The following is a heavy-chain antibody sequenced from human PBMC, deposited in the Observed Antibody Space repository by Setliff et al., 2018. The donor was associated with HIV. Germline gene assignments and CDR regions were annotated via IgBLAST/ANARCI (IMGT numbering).Heavy chain of an antibody. CDR2: IYYNGST. CDR3: ARAQRITIFGVVYWYVDL. V-gene: IGHV4-59*11. Sequence: PSETLSLTCTVSGGSISSPYWSWIRQPPGKGLEWIGYIYYNGSTNYNPSLKSRVTISVDTSKKQFSLRLSSVTAADTAVYYCARAQRITIFGVVYWYVDLWGRGTLVTVS. CDR1: GGSISSPY. J-gene: IGHJ2*01. D-gene: IGHD3-3*01.